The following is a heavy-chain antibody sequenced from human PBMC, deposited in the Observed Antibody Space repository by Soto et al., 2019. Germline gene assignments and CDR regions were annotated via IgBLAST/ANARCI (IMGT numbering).Heavy chain of an antibody. CDR2: ISRSGNST. CDR3: AKDAKILDWLPTSYYFDF. J-gene: IGHJ4*02. V-gene: IGHV3-23*01. CDR1: GLSFSSYA. D-gene: IGHD3-9*01. Sequence: EVQVLESGGGLAQPGRSLRLSCAVSGLSFSSYAMTWVRQSPGKGLEWVSSISRSGNSTYSADSVRGRFTISSDNSKNKLYLQMNSLRAEDTAVYYCAKDAKILDWLPTSYYFDFWGQGTLVTVSS.